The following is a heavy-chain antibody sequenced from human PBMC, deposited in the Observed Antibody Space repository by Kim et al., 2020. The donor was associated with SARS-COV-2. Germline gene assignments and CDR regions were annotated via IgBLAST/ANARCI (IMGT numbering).Heavy chain of an antibody. CDR1: GGTFSNYP. J-gene: IGHJ6*02. V-gene: IGHV1-69*13. D-gene: IGHD5-12*01. CDR2: IIPIFGSA. Sequence: SVKVSCKASGGTFSNYPITWVRQAPGQGLEWMGGIIPIFGSANYAQKFQGRVTITADESTSTAYMELSSLRSEDTAVYYCARGDPIVATNYYYYGMDVWGPGTTVTVSS. CDR3: ARGDPIVATNYYYYGMDV.